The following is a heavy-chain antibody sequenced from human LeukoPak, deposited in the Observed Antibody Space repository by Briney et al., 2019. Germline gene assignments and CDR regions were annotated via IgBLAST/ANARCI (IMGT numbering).Heavy chain of an antibody. Sequence: ASVKVSCKASGYTFTGYYMHWVRQAPGQGLEWMGWINPNSGGTNYAQKFQGRVTMTRDTSISTAYMELSRLRSDDTAVYYCATNMAYCGGDRYPYDAFDVWGQGTMVTVSS. CDR2: INPNSGGT. V-gene: IGHV1-2*02. J-gene: IGHJ3*01. CDR3: ATNMAYCGGDRYPYDAFDV. CDR1: GYTFTGYY. D-gene: IGHD2-21*02.